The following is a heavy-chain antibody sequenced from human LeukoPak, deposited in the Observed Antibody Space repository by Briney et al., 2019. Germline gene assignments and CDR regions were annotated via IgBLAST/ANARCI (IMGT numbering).Heavy chain of an antibody. D-gene: IGHD2-15*01. Sequence: PSETLSLTCTVSGGSISSSSYYWGWLRQPPGKGLEWIGSIYYSGSTYYTPSHKRRVIISVDTSKNQFSLKLSSVTAADTAVYYCASLHGYCSGGSCYPDDYWGQGTLVTVSS. CDR3: ASLHGYCSGGSCYPDDY. J-gene: IGHJ4*02. V-gene: IGHV4-39*01. CDR1: GGSISSSSYY. CDR2: IYYSGST.